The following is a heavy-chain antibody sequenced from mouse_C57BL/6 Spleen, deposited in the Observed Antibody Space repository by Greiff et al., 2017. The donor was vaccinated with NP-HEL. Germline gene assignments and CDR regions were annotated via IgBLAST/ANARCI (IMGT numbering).Heavy chain of an antibody. CDR1: GFTFSSYA. J-gene: IGHJ4*01. Sequence: EVQLQESGEGLVKPGGSLKLSCAASGFTFSSYAMSWVRQTPEKRLEWVAYISSGGDYIYYADTVKGRFTISRDNARNTLYLQMSSLKSEDTAMYYCTRDGYYPYAMDYWGQGTSVTVSS. CDR3: TRDGYYPYAMDY. CDR2: ISSGGDYI. V-gene: IGHV5-9-1*02. D-gene: IGHD2-3*01.